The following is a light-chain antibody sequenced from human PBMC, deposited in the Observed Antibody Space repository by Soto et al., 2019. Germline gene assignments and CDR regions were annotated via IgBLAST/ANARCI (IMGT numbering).Light chain of an antibody. V-gene: IGKV3-20*01. CDR2: GAS. CDR1: QSVCSSY. CDR3: QQYGSSPLT. J-gene: IGKJ4*01. Sequence: EIVLTQSPGTLSLSPGERATLSCRASQSVCSSYLAWYQQKPGQAPRLLIYGASSRATGIPDMFSGSGSGTDFTLTISRLEPEDFAVYYCQQYGSSPLTFGGGTKVEIK.